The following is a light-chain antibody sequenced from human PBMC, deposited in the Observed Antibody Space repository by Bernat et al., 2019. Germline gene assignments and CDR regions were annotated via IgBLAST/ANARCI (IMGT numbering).Light chain of an antibody. V-gene: IGLV2-8*01. CDR3: SSYAGSNNLV. J-gene: IGLJ3*02. Sequence: QSALTQSLSASGSPGQSVTLSCTGNDAGAYNYVSWYQQHPGKASKLLIYEVTKRPSGVPERFSGSKSGNTASLTVSGLQSEDEAHYFCSSYAGSNNLVFGGGTKLTVL. CDR1: NDAGAYNY. CDR2: EVT.